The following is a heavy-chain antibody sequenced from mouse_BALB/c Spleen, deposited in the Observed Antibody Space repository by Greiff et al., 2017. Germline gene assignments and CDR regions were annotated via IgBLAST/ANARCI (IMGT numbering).Heavy chain of an antibody. CDR1: GFNIKDTY. CDR2: IDPANGNT. J-gene: IGHJ4*01. V-gene: IGHV14-3*02. D-gene: IGHD2-2*01. Sequence: EVQLQQSGAELVKPGASVKLSCTASGFNIKDTYMHWVKQRPEQGLEWIGRIDPANGNTKYDPKFQGKATITADTSSNTAYLQLSSLTSEDTAVYYCARWLRRPYYYAMDYWGQGTSVTVSS. CDR3: ARWLRRPYYYAMDY.